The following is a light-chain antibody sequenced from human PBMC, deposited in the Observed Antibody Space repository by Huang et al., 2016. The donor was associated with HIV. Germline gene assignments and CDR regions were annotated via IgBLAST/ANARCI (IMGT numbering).Light chain of an antibody. Sequence: EIVMTQSPATLSVSPGETVALSCRASQRLSGNLAWYQHKPGQTPRLLIYATSSRAAGVPGMCSGSGSGSEFTLTISSLLSEDSAVYYCQHYNDWPRTFGQGTKLEIK. CDR3: QHYNDWPRT. V-gene: IGKV3D-15*01. CDR2: ATS. J-gene: IGKJ2*01. CDR1: QRLSGN.